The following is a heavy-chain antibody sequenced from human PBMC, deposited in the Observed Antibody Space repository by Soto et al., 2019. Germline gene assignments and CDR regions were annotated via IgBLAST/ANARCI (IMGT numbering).Heavy chain of an antibody. CDR1: GGSVSRGSHY. V-gene: IGHV4-61*01. J-gene: IGHJ3*02. Sequence: TLSLTCAVSGGSVSRGSHYWSWIRQPPGRGLEWIAYISYTGTTDYNPSLKSRVTISLDMSKNPFSLRLDSVTAADTAVYYCARDRPDNSNSFDAFDIWGQGTLVS. D-gene: IGHD1-20*01. CDR2: ISYTGTT. CDR3: ARDRPDNSNSFDAFDI.